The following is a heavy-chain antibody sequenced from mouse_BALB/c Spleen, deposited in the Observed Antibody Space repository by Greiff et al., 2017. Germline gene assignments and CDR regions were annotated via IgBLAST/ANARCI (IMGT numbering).Heavy chain of an antibody. Sequence: EVQLVESGGGLVKPGGSLKLSCAASGFTFSDYYMYWVRQTPEKRLEWVATISDGGSYTYYPDSVKGRFTISRDNAKNNLYLQMSSLKSEDTAMYYCARGARDYDAMDDWGQGTSVTVSS. CDR2: ISDGGSYT. D-gene: IGHD3-1*01. J-gene: IGHJ4*01. CDR1: GFTFSDYY. V-gene: IGHV5-4*02. CDR3: ARGARDYDAMDD.